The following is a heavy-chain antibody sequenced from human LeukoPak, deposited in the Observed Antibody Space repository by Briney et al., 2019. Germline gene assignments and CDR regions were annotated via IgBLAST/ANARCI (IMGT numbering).Heavy chain of an antibody. J-gene: IGHJ4*02. CDR1: TESFTAYY. V-gene: IGHV4-34*01. Sequence: PSETLSLTCAVYTESFTAYYWSWIRQPPGKGLEWIGEIDHSGSTNYNPSLKSRVTISVDTSKNQFSLKLSSVTAADTAVYYCARGRVTMVRGQEPFDFWGQGTLVTVFS. D-gene: IGHD3-10*01. CDR2: IDHSGST. CDR3: ARGRVTMVRGQEPFDF.